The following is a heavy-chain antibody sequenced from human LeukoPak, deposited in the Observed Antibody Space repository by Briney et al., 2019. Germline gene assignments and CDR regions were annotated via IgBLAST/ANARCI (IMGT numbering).Heavy chain of an antibody. Sequence: PSETLSLTCTVSGDSISSSPYYWGWIRQPPGKGLEWIGSMGSNGNTYYDASLKSRTTISIDTSKNQFSLKLSSVTAADTAVYYCAGLDTPYWFDPWGQGTLVTVSS. CDR2: MGSNGNT. V-gene: IGHV4-39*01. CDR1: GDSISSSPYY. CDR3: AGLDTPYWFDP. J-gene: IGHJ5*02. D-gene: IGHD5-18*01.